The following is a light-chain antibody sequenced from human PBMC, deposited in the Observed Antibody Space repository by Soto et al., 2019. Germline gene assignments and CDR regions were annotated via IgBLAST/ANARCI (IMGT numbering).Light chain of an antibody. V-gene: IGKV1-9*01. J-gene: IGKJ3*01. CDR1: QGISSY. CDR2: AAS. Sequence: DIQLTQSPSFLSASVGDRVTITCRASQGISSYLAWYQQKPGKAPKLLIYAASTLQSGVPSRFSGSGSGTEFTLTINSLQPEDFATYYCQRPGVFGPGTKVDIK. CDR3: QRPGV.